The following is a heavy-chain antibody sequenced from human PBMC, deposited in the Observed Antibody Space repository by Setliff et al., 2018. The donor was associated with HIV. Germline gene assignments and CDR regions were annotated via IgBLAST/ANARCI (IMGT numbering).Heavy chain of an antibody. CDR2: IYYSGST. J-gene: IGHJ6*03. CDR3: ARARGLLPYYCLDV. V-gene: IGHV4-31*03. Sequence: PSETLSLTCTVSGGSISSGGYYWSWIRQHPGKGLEWIGCIYYSGSTYYNPSLKSRVTMSADTSKNQFSLKLSSVTAADTAVYYCARARGLLPYYCLDVWGKGTTVTVS. CDR1: GGSISSGGYY. D-gene: IGHD3-10*01.